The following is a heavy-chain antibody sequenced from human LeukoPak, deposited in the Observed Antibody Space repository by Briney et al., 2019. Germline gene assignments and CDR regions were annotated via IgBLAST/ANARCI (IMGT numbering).Heavy chain of an antibody. J-gene: IGHJ4*02. D-gene: IGHD6-19*01. CDR3: ARQDMAVAGFFPVPYFDY. CDR2: ISYDGSNK. V-gene: IGHV3-30*03. CDR1: GFTFSSYG. Sequence: GGSLRLSCAASGFTFSSYGMHWVRQAPGKGLEWVAVISYDGSNKYYADSVKGRFTISRDNSKNTLYLQMNSLRAEDTAVYYCARQDMAVAGFFPVPYFDYWGQGTLVTVSS.